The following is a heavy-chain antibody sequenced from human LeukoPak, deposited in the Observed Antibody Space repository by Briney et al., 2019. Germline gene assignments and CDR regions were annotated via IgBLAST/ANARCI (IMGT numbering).Heavy chain of an antibody. CDR1: GGTFSSYA. CDR3: ASKPRDGYNSDFDY. V-gene: IGHV1-69*05. J-gene: IGHJ4*02. CDR2: IIPIFGTA. Sequence: SSVKVSCKASGGTFSSYAISWVRQAPGQGLEWMGRIIPIFGTANYAQKFQGRVTITTDESTSTAYMELSSLRSEDTAVYYCASKPRDGYNSDFDYWGQGTLVTVSS. D-gene: IGHD5-24*01.